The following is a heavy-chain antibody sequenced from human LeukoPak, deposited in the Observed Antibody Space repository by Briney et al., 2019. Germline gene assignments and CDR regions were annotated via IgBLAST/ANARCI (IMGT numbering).Heavy chain of an antibody. J-gene: IGHJ4*02. D-gene: IGHD3-10*01. Sequence: KPSETLSLTCAVSGGSISSGGYSWSWIRQPPGKGLEWIGYIYHSGSTYYNPSLKSRVTISVDRSKNQFSLKLSSVTAADTAVYYCARGIPPYMVRGFHYFDYWGQGTLVTVSS. CDR3: ARGIPPYMVRGFHYFDY. CDR1: GGSISSGGYS. CDR2: IYHSGST. V-gene: IGHV4-30-2*01.